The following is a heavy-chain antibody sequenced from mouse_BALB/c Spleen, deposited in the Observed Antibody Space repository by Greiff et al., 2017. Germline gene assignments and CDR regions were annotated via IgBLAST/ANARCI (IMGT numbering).Heavy chain of an antibody. J-gene: IGHJ4*01. CDR3: ARDYDYDDYAMDY. Sequence: EVMLVGSGGGLVQPGGSRKLSCAASGFTFSSFGMHWVRQAPEKGLEWVAYISSGSSTIYYADTVKGRFTISRDNPKNTLFLQITSLRSEDTAMYYCARDYDYDDYAMDYWGQGTSVTVSS. CDR1: GFTFSSFG. CDR2: ISSGSSTI. D-gene: IGHD2-4*01. V-gene: IGHV5-17*02.